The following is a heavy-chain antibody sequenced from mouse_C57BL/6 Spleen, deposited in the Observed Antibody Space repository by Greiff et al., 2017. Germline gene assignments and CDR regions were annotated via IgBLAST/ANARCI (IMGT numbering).Heavy chain of an antibody. CDR3: AREVSVGYFDY. Sequence: QVQLQQPGAELVRPGSSVKLSCKASGYTFTSYWMDWVKQRPGQGLEWIGNIYPSDSETHYNQKFKDKATLTVDKSSSTAYMQLSSLTSEDSAVYYCAREVSVGYFDYWGQGTTLTVSS. CDR2: IYPSDSET. V-gene: IGHV1-61*01. CDR1: GYTFTSYW. D-gene: IGHD1-1*02. J-gene: IGHJ2*01.